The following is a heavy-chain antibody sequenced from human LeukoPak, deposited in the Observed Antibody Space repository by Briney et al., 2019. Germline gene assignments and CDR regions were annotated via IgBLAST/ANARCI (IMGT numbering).Heavy chain of an antibody. D-gene: IGHD2-15*01. CDR3: AKGRVVATLDY. CDR1: GFTFSSYG. V-gene: IGHV3-30*18. CDR2: ISYDGRNK. Sequence: PGGSLRLSCAASGFTFSSYGMHWVRQAPGKGLEWVAVISYDGRNKYYADSVKGRFTISRDNSKNTLYLQMNSLRAEDTAVYYCAKGRVVATLDYWGQGTLVTVSS. J-gene: IGHJ4*02.